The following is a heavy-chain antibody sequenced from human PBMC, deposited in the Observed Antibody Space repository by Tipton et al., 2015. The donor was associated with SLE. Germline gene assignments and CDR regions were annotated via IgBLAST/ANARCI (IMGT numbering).Heavy chain of an antibody. V-gene: IGHV1-69*01. J-gene: IGHJ4*02. CDR3: AREGYDTSGYYSYPSY. D-gene: IGHD3-22*01. CDR2: IIPIFGTA. CDR1: GGTFSSYA. Sequence: QVQLVQSGAEVKKPGSSVKVSCKASGGTFSSYAISWVRQAPGQGLEWMGGIIPIFGTANYAQKFQGRVTITADESTSTAYMDLSSLRSEDTAVYCCAREGYDTSGYYSYPSYWGQGTLVTVSS.